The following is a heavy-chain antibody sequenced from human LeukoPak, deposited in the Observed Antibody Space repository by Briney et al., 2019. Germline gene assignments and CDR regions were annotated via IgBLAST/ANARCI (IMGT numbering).Heavy chain of an antibody. CDR2: TYYRSKWYN. J-gene: IGHJ4*02. CDR3: ARDRDGDSSGWYFFDY. V-gene: IGHV6-1*01. D-gene: IGHD6-19*01. CDR1: GDSVSIASAA. Sequence: SQTLSLTCAISGDSVSIASAAWNWVRQSPSRGLEWLGWTYYRSKWYNDYAVSVKGRITINPDTSKNQFSLPLNSVTPEDTAVYYCARDRDGDSSGWYFFDYWGQGTLVTVSS.